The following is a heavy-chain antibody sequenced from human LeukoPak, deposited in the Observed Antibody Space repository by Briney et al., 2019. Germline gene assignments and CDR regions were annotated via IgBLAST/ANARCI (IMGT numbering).Heavy chain of an antibody. Sequence: GSLRLSCAASGFTFSGSAIHWVRQSSGKGLEWVGQIDKKDKGYATATAYAASVKGRFTISRDDSINTAYLQMKSLKTEDTALYYCTRDRGTYNWFDPWGQGTLVTVSS. CDR3: TRDRGTYNWFDP. D-gene: IGHD2-15*01. CDR2: IDKKDKGYATAT. J-gene: IGHJ5*02. CDR1: GFTFSGSA. V-gene: IGHV3-73*01.